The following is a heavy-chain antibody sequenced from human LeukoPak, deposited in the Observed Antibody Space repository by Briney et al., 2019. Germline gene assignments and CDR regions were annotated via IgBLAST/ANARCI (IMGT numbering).Heavy chain of an antibody. Sequence: PGGSPRLSCAASGFTFSSYAMSWVRQAPGKGLEGVSAISGSGGSTYYADSAKGRFTISRDNSRHTLYLQMNSLRAEDTAVFYCAKDGVVRAPGVYWYMDVWGRGTTVTVSS. D-gene: IGHD2-8*01. J-gene: IGHJ6*03. CDR2: ISGSGGST. CDR3: AKDGVVRAPGVYWYMDV. CDR1: GFTFSSYA. V-gene: IGHV3-23*01.